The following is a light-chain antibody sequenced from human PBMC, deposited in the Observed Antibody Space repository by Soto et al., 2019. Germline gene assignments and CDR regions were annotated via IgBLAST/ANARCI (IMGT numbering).Light chain of an antibody. Sequence: EIVMTQSPVTLSVSPGERAILSCRASQSVSTKLAWYQQKPGQAPRLLIYDASTRATGIPARFSGSGSGTEFALTISSLQSEDFAVYYCQQYNNWPITFGQGTRLEIK. J-gene: IGKJ5*01. CDR1: QSVSTK. CDR2: DAS. CDR3: QQYNNWPIT. V-gene: IGKV3-15*01.